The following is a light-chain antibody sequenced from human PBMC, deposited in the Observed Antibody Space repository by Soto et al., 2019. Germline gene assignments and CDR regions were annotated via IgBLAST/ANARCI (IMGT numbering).Light chain of an antibody. CDR2: AAF. J-gene: IGKJ1*01. Sequence: DIQMTQSPSSLSASIGDRVTIACRASQSIRGYLNWYQQIPGKAPKLLIYAAFNLQSGVPSRFSGSGSGIYFTLTISSLQPEDFATYYCQQSFSSPWTFAQGTKVEIK. CDR3: QQSFSSPWT. V-gene: IGKV1-39*01. CDR1: QSIRGY.